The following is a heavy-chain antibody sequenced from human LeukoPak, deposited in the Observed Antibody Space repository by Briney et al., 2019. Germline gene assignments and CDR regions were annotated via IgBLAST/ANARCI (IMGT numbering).Heavy chain of an antibody. CDR2: IKQDGSEK. V-gene: IGHV3-7*01. CDR3: AYSGSYCYYMDV. CDR1: GFTFSSYW. D-gene: IGHD1-26*01. Sequence: GGSLRLSCAASGFTFSSYWISWVRQAPGKGLEWVANIKQDGSEKYYVDSVKGRFTISRDNAKNSLYLQMNSLRAEDTAVYYCAYSGSYCYYMDVWGKGTTVTISS. J-gene: IGHJ6*03.